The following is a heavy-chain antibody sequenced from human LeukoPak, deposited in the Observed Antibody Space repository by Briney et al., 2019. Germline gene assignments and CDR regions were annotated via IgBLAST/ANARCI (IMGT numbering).Heavy chain of an antibody. CDR3: ARVEFWRYYFDY. Sequence: GGSLRLSCAASGFTFSSYAMSWVRQAPGKGLEWVSAISGSGGSTYYADSVKGRFTISRDNAKNSLYLQMNSLRAEDTAVYYCARVEFWRYYFDYWGQGTLVTVSS. D-gene: IGHD3-3*01. J-gene: IGHJ4*02. CDR2: ISGSGGST. CDR1: GFTFSSYA. V-gene: IGHV3-23*01.